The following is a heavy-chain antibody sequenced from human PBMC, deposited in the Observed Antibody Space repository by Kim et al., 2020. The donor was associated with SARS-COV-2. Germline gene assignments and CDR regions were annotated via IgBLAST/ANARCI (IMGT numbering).Heavy chain of an antibody. CDR3: ARETSRRYGY. V-gene: IGHV3-74*01. CDR1: GFTFSRYW. D-gene: IGHD1-1*01. Sequence: GGSLRLSCVASGFTFSRYWMHWVRQAPGKGLVWVSRIDSDGSSTNYADSVKGRFTISRDNAKNTLYLKMKSLRAEDTAVYYCARETSRRYGYWGQGTLVTVSS. J-gene: IGHJ4*02. CDR2: IDSDGSST.